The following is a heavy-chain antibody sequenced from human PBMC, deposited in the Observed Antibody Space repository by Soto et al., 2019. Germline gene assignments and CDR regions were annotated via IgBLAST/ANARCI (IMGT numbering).Heavy chain of an antibody. CDR1: GYSFTSYC. CDR2: IDPSDSYT. Sequence: GESLKISCKGSGYSFTSYCISLVRQMPGKGLEWMGRIDPSDSYTNYSPSFQGHVTISADKSISTAYLQWSSLKASDTAMYYCARRHGARGGYYYGMDVWGQGTTVTVSS. V-gene: IGHV5-10-1*01. D-gene: IGHD3-10*01. J-gene: IGHJ6*02. CDR3: ARRHGARGGYYYGMDV.